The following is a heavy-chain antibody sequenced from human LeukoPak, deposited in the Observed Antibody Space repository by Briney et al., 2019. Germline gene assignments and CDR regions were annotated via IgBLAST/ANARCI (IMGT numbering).Heavy chain of an antibody. CDR2: ISSRGSTI. Sequence: PGGSLRLSCAASGFTFSDYYMTWIRQAPGKGLEWVSYISSRGSTILYADSVKGRFTISRDNAKNSLYLQMNSLRAEDTAVYYCARGNIDYGDNGKIRFGYMDVWGKGTTVTVSS. CDR3: ARGNIDYGDNGKIRFGYMDV. D-gene: IGHD4-17*01. J-gene: IGHJ6*03. CDR1: GFTFSDYY. V-gene: IGHV3-11*04.